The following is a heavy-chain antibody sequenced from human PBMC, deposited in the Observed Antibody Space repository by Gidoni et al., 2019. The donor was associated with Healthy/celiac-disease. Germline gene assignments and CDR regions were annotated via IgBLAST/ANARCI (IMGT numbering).Heavy chain of an antibody. Sequence: QVHLQESGPGLVKPSETLSLPCPVSGGSISSYYWSWIRQPPGKGLEWIGYIYYSGSTNYNPSLKSRVTISVDTSKNQFSLKLSSGTAAETAVYYCASGIVGATGGYFDYWGQGTLVTVSS. D-gene: IGHD1-26*01. V-gene: IGHV4-59*01. CDR1: GGSISSYY. J-gene: IGHJ4*02. CDR3: ASGIVGATGGYFDY. CDR2: IYYSGST.